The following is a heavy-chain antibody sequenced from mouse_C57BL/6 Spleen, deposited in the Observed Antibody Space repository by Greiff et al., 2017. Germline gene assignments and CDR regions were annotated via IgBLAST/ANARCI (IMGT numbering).Heavy chain of an antibody. D-gene: IGHD1-1*01. Sequence: QVQLQQPGAELVRPGPSVKLSCKASGYTFTSYWMHWVKQRPGQGLEWIGVIDPSDSYTNYNQKFKGKATLTVDTSSSTAYMQLSSLTSEDSAVYYCAAYGSSFAYWGQGTLVTVSA. CDR1: GYTFTSYW. CDR3: AAYGSSFAY. J-gene: IGHJ3*01. V-gene: IGHV1-59*01. CDR2: IDPSDSYT.